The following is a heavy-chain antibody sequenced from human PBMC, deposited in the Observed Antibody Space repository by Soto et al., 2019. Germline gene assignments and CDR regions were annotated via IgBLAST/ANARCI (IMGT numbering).Heavy chain of an antibody. Sequence: GSLRLSCAASGFTFSSYSMNWVRQAPGKGLEWVSSISSSSSYIYYADSVKSRFTISRDNAKNSLYLQMNSLRAEDTAVYYCARDRGCSGGSCYYRYYYGMDVWGQGTTVTVSS. CDR2: ISSSSSYI. CDR1: GFTFSSYS. D-gene: IGHD2-15*01. CDR3: ARDRGCSGGSCYYRYYYGMDV. J-gene: IGHJ6*02. V-gene: IGHV3-21*01.